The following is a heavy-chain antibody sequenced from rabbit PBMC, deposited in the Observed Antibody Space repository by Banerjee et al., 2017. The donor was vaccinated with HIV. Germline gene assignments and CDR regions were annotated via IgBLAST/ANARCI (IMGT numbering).Heavy chain of an antibody. CDR1: GFDFSSYW. CDR2: IYAGRGTT. V-gene: IGHV1S40*01. J-gene: IGHJ4*01. D-gene: IGHD2-1*01. Sequence: QSLQETGGGLVQPGGSLTLSCKASGFDFSSYWMSWVRQAPGKGMEWIGAIYAGRGTTFHANWVKGRFTISKTPPTTVTLQTTSRTAADTAPYFCARELVGDYGNVNLWGPATLGTVS. CDR3: ARELVGDYGNVNL.